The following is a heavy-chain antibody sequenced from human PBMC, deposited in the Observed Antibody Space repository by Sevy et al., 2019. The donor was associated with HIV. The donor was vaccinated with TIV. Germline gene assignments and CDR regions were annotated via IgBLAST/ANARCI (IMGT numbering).Heavy chain of an antibody. CDR1: GGFISSYS. Sequence: SETLSLTCTVSGGFISSYSWTWIRQPPGKGLEWIGYLYNSGSTNYNPSLKSRVTISIDTSKNQFSLRLTSVTAADTAVYYCARAGYCSGGGCYPHTAVGYWGQGTLVTVSS. CDR2: LYNSGST. CDR3: ARAGYCSGGGCYPHTAVGY. V-gene: IGHV4-59*01. D-gene: IGHD2-15*01. J-gene: IGHJ4*02.